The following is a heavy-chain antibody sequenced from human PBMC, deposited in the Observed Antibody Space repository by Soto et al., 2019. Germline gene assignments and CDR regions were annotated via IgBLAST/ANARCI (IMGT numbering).Heavy chain of an antibody. CDR3: ARHLVEYADGKPFDY. CDR1: GYTFTSYA. J-gene: IGHJ4*02. Sequence: ASVKVSCKASGYTFTSYAMHWVRQAPGQRLEWMGWVNAGNGNTEYSQKFQGRVTITRDTSASTAYMELSSLRSEDTAVYYCARHLVEYADGKPFDYWGQGTLVTVSS. V-gene: IGHV1-3*01. CDR2: VNAGNGNT. D-gene: IGHD1-26*01.